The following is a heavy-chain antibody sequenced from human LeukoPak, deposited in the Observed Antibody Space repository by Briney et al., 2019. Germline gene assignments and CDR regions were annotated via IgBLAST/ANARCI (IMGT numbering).Heavy chain of an antibody. CDR2: IWDDGSNK. D-gene: IGHD5-18*01. CDR3: ARVDRGYSYGSYFDY. CDR1: GFTFSSYG. Sequence: PGRSLRLSCAASGFTFSSYGMHWVRQAPGKGLEWVAVIWDDGSNKYYADSVKGRFTISRDNSKNTLYLQMNSLRAEDTAVYYCARVDRGYSYGSYFDYWGQGTLVTVSS. J-gene: IGHJ4*02. V-gene: IGHV3-33*01.